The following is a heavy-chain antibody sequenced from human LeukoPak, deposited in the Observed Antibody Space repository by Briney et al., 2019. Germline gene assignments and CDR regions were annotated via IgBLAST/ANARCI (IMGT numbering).Heavy chain of an antibody. V-gene: IGHV3-30*02. CDR1: GFTFSSYG. D-gene: IGHD2-8*01. CDR2: IQYDGSNQ. J-gene: IGHJ6*03. CDR3: AKDRCSNGIGCYYYYMDV. Sequence: HPGGSLRLSCAASGFTFSSYGMHWVRQAPGKGLEWVAYIQYDGSNQQYANSVKGRFSISRDSSKNILCLQMNSLRAEDTAVYYCAKDRCSNGIGCYYYYMDVWGKGTTVTISS.